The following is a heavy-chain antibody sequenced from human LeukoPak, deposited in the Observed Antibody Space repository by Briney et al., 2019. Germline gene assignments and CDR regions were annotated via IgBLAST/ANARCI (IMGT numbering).Heavy chain of an antibody. D-gene: IGHD6-13*01. CDR2: IKQDGSEK. CDR3: AKSLSYSSSWSIYPYYYYMDV. CDR1: GFTFSSRDW. V-gene: IGHV3-7*03. J-gene: IGHJ6*03. Sequence: GGSLRLSCVASGFTFSSRDWMTWVRQAPGKGLEWVANIKQDGSEKNYVDSVKGRFTISRDNAKNSVDLQMNSPRAEDTAVYYCAKSLSYSSSWSIYPYYYYMDVWGKGTTVTVSS.